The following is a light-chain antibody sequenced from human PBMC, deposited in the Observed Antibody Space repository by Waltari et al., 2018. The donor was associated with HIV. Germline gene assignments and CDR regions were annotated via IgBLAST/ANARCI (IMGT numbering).Light chain of an antibody. CDR1: SSNIGSNF. J-gene: IGLJ3*02. V-gene: IGLV1-44*01. Sequence: QSVLTQPPSASGTPGQRVTISCSGGSSNIGSNFVIWYQQLPGTAPKLLMYRNNQRPSGVPDRFFCSKSCTSASLGISGRHSEDEADYYCAAWDDSLNGHWVFGGGTKVTVL. CDR3: AAWDDSLNGHWV. CDR2: RNN.